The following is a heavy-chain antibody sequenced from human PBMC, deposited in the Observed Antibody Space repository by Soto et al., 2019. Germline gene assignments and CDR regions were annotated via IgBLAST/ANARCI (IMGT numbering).Heavy chain of an antibody. D-gene: IGHD6-19*01. CDR1: DATFTSYA. CDR2: ISAYNGAT. Sequence: ASVKVSCKASDATFTSYAFSWVRQAPGQGIEWMGWISAYNGATLYAQRFQGRVTMTTDTSTSTTYMELRSLRSDDTALYYCAKDSGSGWQKLFQHWGQGTMVTVSS. V-gene: IGHV1-18*01. CDR3: AKDSGSGWQKLFQH. J-gene: IGHJ1*01.